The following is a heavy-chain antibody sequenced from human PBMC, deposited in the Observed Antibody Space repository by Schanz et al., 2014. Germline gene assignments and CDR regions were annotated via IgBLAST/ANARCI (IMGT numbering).Heavy chain of an antibody. Sequence: EVQLVESGGGLVQPGGSLRLSCVASGFSFTTYSMSWVRQAPGKGLEWISYISGSSSTIFHSDSVRGRFTVSRDNGQNSLFLQMNDLREEDTALYYCAKSALWGSGVYYASQIDYWGQGALVTVSS. D-gene: IGHD3-10*01. CDR1: GFSFTTYS. J-gene: IGHJ4*02. CDR3: AKSALWGSGVYYASQIDY. CDR2: ISGSSSTI. V-gene: IGHV3-48*02.